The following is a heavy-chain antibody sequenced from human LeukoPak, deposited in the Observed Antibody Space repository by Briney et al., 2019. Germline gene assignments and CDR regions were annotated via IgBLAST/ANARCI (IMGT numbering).Heavy chain of an antibody. D-gene: IGHD2-21*02. V-gene: IGHV4-59*08. J-gene: IGHJ4*02. Sequence: SETLSLTCTVSGGSISSYYWSWIRQPPGKGLEWIGYVYYSGSTNYNPSLKSRVTISVDTSKNQFSLKLSSVTAADTAVYYCASGVVTAYFDYWGQGTLVTVSS. CDR2: VYYSGST. CDR3: ASGVVTAYFDY. CDR1: GGSISSYY.